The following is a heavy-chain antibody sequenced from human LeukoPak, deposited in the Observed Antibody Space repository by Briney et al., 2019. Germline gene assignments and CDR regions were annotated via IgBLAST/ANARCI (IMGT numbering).Heavy chain of an antibody. CDR1: GFTFSSYA. J-gene: IGHJ4*02. CDR3: AKGNYDYVGGSYRESHFDY. D-gene: IGHD3-16*02. CDR2: ISGSGGST. Sequence: GGSLRLSCAASGFTFSSYAMSWVRQAPGKGLEWVSAISGSGGSTYYADSVKGRFTISRDNSKNTLYLQMNSLRAEDTAVYYCAKGNYDYVGGSYRESHFDYWGQGTLVTVSS. V-gene: IGHV3-23*01.